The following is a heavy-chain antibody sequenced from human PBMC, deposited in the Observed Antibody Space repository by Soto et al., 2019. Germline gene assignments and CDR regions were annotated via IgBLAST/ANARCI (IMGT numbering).Heavy chain of an antibody. J-gene: IGHJ4*02. CDR1: GFTFSGSA. CDR3: TSFPGVVAATRDY. CDR2: IRSKANSYAT. D-gene: IGHD2-15*01. V-gene: IGHV3-73*01. Sequence: PGGSLRLSCAACGFTFSGSAMHGVRQASGKGLEWVGRIRSKANSYATAYAASVKGRFTISRDDSKNTAYLQMNSLKTEDTAVYYCTSFPGVVAATRDYWGQGTLVTVSS.